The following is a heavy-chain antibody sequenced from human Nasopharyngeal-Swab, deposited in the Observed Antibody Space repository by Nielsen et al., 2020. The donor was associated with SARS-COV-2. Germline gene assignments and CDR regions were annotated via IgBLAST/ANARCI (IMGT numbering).Heavy chain of an antibody. CDR3: ARGLLVRVWLRGDYPSGYMDV. D-gene: IGHD4-17*01. J-gene: IGHJ6*03. CDR1: RYTFTSYA. Sequence: ASVKVSCKASRYTFTSYAMHWVSQAPGQRLEWMGWINAGNGNTKYSQKFQGRVTITRDTSASTAYMELSSLRSEDTAVYYCARGLLVRVWLRGDYPSGYMDVWGKGTTVTVSS. CDR2: INAGNGNT. V-gene: IGHV1-3*01.